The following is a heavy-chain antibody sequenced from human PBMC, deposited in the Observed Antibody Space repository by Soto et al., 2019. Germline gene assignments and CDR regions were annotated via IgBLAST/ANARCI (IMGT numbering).Heavy chain of an antibody. CDR3: AKVSLGAPSFADDHYSGLDV. Sequence: PVGPLRLPWAASEVTFSSYAMHWVRQAPSKGLEWVAVISYDGSNKYYADSVEGRFTISRDNSKNTLYLQMNSLRAEDTAVYYCAKVSLGAPSFADDHYSGLDVWGQGTTVTVSS. J-gene: IGHJ6*02. CDR2: ISYDGSNK. CDR1: EVTFSSYA. D-gene: IGHD1-26*01. V-gene: IGHV3-30-3*01.